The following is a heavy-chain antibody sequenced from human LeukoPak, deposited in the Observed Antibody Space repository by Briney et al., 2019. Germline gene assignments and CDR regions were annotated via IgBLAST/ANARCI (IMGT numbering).Heavy chain of an antibody. D-gene: IGHD7-27*01. CDR2: IYHSGST. J-gene: IGHJ4*02. Sequence: KPSETLSLTCAVSGYSISSGYYWGWIRQPPGKGLEWIGSIYHSGSTYYNPSLKSRVTISVDTSKNHFSLKLSSVTAADTAVYYCARRLGIMRDPFDYWGQGTLVTVSS. V-gene: IGHV4-38-2*01. CDR3: ARRLGIMRDPFDY. CDR1: GYSISSGYY.